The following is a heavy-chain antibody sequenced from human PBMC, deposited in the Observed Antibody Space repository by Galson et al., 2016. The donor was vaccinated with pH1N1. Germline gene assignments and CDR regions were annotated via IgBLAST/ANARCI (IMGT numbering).Heavy chain of an antibody. J-gene: IGHJ6*03. D-gene: IGHD2-15*01. Sequence: LRLSCAASGFTFSSHAMNWVRQAPGKGLEWVSIISGSGGITYYADSVKGRFTISRDNSKSTLSLQVNSLRAGDTDIYYCAKQGPILTGLPTFARNYYHYMDVWGKGTTVTVSS. CDR3: AKQGPILTGLPTFARNYYHYMDV. V-gene: IGHV3-23*01. CDR1: GFTFSSHA. CDR2: ISGSGGIT.